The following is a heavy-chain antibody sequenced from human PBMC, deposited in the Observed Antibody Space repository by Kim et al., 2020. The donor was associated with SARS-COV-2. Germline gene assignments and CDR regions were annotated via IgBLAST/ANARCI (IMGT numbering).Heavy chain of an antibody. V-gene: IGHV6-1*01. CDR2: TYYRSKWYN. CDR3: ARDRALDYYGSGSSYYFDY. Sequence: SQTLSLTCAISGDSVSSNSAAWNWIRQSPSRGLEWLGTTYYRSKWYNDYAVSVKSRITINPDTSKNQFSLQLNSVTPEDTAVYYCARDRALDYYGSGSSYYFDYWGQGTLVTVSS. D-gene: IGHD3-10*01. CDR1: GDSVSSNSAA. J-gene: IGHJ4*02.